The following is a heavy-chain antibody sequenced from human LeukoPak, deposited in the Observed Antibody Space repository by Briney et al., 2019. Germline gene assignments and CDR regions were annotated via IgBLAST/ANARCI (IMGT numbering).Heavy chain of an antibody. Sequence: GGSLRLSCAASGFTFSSYWMSWVRQAPGKGLEWVANIKQDGGEKYYVDSVKGRFTISRDNAKNSLYLQMNSLRAEDTAVYYCARDEPLVVVPAAVPIFDYWGQGTLVTVSS. V-gene: IGHV3-7*01. D-gene: IGHD2-2*02. CDR2: IKQDGGEK. J-gene: IGHJ4*02. CDR1: GFTFSSYW. CDR3: ARDEPLVVVPAAVPIFDY.